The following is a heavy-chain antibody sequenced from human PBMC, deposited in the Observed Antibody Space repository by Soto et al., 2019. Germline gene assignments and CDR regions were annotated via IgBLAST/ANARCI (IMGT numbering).Heavy chain of an antibody. Sequence: QVQLQESGPGLVKPSETLSLTCTVSGGFISSYYWSWIRQPPGKGLEWIGYIYYSGSTNYNPSLKSRVTISVDTSKNQFSLKLSSVTAADTAVYYCAKVPRYYYYMDVWGKGTTVTVSS. D-gene: IGHD1-1*01. CDR1: GGFISSYY. CDR3: AKVPRYYYYMDV. CDR2: IYYSGST. J-gene: IGHJ6*03. V-gene: IGHV4-59*01.